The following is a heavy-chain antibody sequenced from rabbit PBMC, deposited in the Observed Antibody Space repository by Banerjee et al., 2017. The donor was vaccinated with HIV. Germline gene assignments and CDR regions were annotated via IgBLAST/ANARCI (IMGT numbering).Heavy chain of an antibody. Sequence: QSLEESGGGLVQPEGSLTLTCKASGFSFSSGYDMCWVRQAPGKGLEWIGCIYTGSGHTYYASWAKGRFTISKTSSTTVTLQMTSLTAADTATYFCARDAGYAGSNLWGPGTLVTVS. CDR1: GFSFSSGYD. J-gene: IGHJ4*01. D-gene: IGHD4-2*01. CDR3: ARDAGYAGSNL. V-gene: IGHV1S40*01. CDR2: IYTGSGHT.